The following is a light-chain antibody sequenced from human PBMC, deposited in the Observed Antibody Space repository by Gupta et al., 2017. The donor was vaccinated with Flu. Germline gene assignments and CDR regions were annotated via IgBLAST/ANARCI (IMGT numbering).Light chain of an antibody. Sequence: EIVLTQSPATLSSSPGERATLSCRASQSVSRNLAWYQHKPGQAPRLLIYDAYKRATGSPARFSGDGGGTDFTLTISCREPEDFAVYYCQQRRNGHLRLTFGQGTRLDIK. CDR1: QSVSRN. V-gene: IGKV3-11*01. J-gene: IGKJ5*01. CDR3: QQRRNGHLRLT. CDR2: DAY.